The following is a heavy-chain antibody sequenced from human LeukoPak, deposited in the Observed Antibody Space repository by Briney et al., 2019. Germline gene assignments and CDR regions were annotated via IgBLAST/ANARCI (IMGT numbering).Heavy chain of an antibody. J-gene: IGHJ3*02. D-gene: IGHD4-17*01. Sequence: SETLSHTCTVSGGSISSYYWSWIRQTPGKGLEWIGYIYYSGSTNYNPSLKSRVTISVDTSKNQFSLKLSSVTAADTAVYYCARSVRDYVLSCAFDIWGQGTMVTVSS. CDR3: ARSVRDYVLSCAFDI. V-gene: IGHV4-59*01. CDR2: IYYSGST. CDR1: GGSISSYY.